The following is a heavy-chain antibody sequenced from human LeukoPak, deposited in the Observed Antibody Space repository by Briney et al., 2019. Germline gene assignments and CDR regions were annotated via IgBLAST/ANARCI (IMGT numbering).Heavy chain of an antibody. CDR2: ISWNSGSI. CDR1: GFTFDNYA. V-gene: IGHV3-9*03. J-gene: IGHJ2*01. CDR3: VKAPSQHFWSGYTSWYFDL. Sequence: GRSLRLSCAASGFTFDNYAMHWVRQAPGKGLEWVSGISWNSGSIVYADSVKGRFTISRDNAKNSLYLQMSSLRVEDLALYYCVKAPSQHFWSGYTSWYFDLWGRGTLVTVAS. D-gene: IGHD3-3*02.